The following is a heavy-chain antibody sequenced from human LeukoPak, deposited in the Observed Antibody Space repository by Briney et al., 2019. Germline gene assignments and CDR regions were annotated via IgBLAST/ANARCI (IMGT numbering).Heavy chain of an antibody. J-gene: IGHJ4*02. Sequence: ASVKVSCKASGYSFTDYYINWVRQAPGQGLEWMGWINPNHGGTHYAQKFQGRVTMTRDTSITTAYMELSSLRSEDTAVYYCARGRGEWLPPDYWGQGTLVTVSS. CDR3: ARGRGEWLPPDY. D-gene: IGHD3-3*01. CDR2: INPNHGGT. V-gene: IGHV1-2*02. CDR1: GYSFTDYY.